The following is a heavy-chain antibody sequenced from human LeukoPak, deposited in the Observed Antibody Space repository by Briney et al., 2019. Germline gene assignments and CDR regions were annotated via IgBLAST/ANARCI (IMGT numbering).Heavy chain of an antibody. CDR2: ISADATGT. J-gene: IGHJ4*02. CDR3: AKTPHRLSSEIDH. CDR1: GFTFTNYA. Sequence: PGGSRRLSCAASGFTFTNYAMSWVRQAPGKGLEWVSIISADATGTYYADSLRGRFAISRDNSKNTLYLQVNSLRAEDTAVYYCAKTPHRLSSEIDHWGQGTLVTVSS. V-gene: IGHV3-23*01. D-gene: IGHD6-6*01.